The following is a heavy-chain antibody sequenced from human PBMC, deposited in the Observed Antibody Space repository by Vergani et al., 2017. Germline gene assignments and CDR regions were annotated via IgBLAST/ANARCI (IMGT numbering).Heavy chain of an antibody. D-gene: IGHD1-26*01. CDR3: ASVTIVGAIATLNPDDAFDI. V-gene: IGHV4-61*02. CDR2: IFSSGTT. CDR1: GGSVRTSIGYY. Sequence: QVQLQESGPGLVKPSQTLSLSCTVSGGSVRTSIGYYWTWIRQPAGKTLEWIGEIFSSGTTNYNPSFKNRVTISVDTSKNQFSLKLSSVTAADTAVYYCASVTIVGAIATLNPDDAFDIWGQGTMVTVSS. J-gene: IGHJ3*02.